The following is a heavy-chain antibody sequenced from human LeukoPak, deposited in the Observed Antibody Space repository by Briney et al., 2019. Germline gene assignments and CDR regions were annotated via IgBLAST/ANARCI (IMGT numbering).Heavy chain of an antibody. J-gene: IGHJ4*02. CDR3: ARGGGYGDLIPFDY. CDR2: INGVNANT. CDR1: GYTFTTYA. D-gene: IGHD4-17*01. V-gene: IGHV1-3*01. Sequence: ASVKVSCKASGYTFTTYAMHWVRQAPGQMLEWMGWINGVNANTRYSQKLQGRVTITWDTAASTAYVELSSLRSEDTAVYHCARGGGYGDLIPFDYWGQGILVTVSS.